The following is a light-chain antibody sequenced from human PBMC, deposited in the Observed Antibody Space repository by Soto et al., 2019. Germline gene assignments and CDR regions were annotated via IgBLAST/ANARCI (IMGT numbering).Light chain of an antibody. V-gene: IGKV3-15*01. CDR3: QQYNNWPWT. Sequence: MTQSPSTLSASVVDTVTITCRASQSISDTLAWYQQKPCRAPRLLIHGASTRATGFPARFSGRGSGTESTLSISSLQSEDFAMYYCQQYNNWPWTFGQLTKVDIK. J-gene: IGKJ1*01. CDR2: GAS. CDR1: QSISDT.